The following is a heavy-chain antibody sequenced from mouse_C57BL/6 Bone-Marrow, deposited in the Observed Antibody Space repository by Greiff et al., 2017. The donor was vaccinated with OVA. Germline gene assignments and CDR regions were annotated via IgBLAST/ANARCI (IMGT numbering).Heavy chain of an antibody. CDR1: GYTFTSYW. CDR2: IDPSDSYT. D-gene: IGHD1-1*01. Sequence: VQLQQSGAELVKPGASVKLSCKASGYTFTSYWMQWVKQRPGQGLEWIGEIDPSDSYTNYNQKFKGKATLTVDTSSSTAYMQLSSLTSEDSAVYYCASPLLLRYYAMDYWGQGTSVTVSS. J-gene: IGHJ4*01. CDR3: ASPLLLRYYAMDY. V-gene: IGHV1-50*01.